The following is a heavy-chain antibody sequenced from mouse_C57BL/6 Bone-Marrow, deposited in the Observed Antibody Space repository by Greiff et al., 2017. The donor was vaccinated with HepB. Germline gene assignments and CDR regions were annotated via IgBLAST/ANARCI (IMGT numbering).Heavy chain of an antibody. V-gene: IGHV1-15*01. J-gene: IGHJ2*01. Sequence: VQLQESGAELVRPGASVTLSCKASGYTFTDYEMHWVKQTPVHGLEWIGAIDPETGGTAYNQKFKGKAILTADKSSSTAYMELRSLTSEDSAVYYWTREETTGVAAGDYWGQGTTLTVAS. CDR3: TREETTGVAAGDY. CDR1: GYTFTDYE. CDR2: IDPETGGT. D-gene: IGHD1-1*01.